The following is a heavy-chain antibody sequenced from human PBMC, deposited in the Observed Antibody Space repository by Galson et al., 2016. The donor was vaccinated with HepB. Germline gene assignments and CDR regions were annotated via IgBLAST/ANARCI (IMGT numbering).Heavy chain of an antibody. CDR1: GFTFSSHA. J-gene: IGHJ6*02. V-gene: IGHV3-23*01. CDR3: ARDPGFRNGMDV. CDR2: LSASGDST. Sequence: SLRLSCAASGFTFSSHAMGWVRQAPGKGLEWFSGLSASGDSTYYADSVKGRFTISRDNSKNTVFLQMNSLRGEDTAVYYCARDPGFRNGMDVWG.